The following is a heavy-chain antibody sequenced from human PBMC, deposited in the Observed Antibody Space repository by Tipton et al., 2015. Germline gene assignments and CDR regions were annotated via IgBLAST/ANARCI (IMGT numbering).Heavy chain of an antibody. CDR1: GYSISSGYY. V-gene: IGHV4-38-2*01. CDR3: ARTDALGHFDY. CDR2: IYHSGST. Sequence: LRLSCDVSGYSISSGYYWGWIRQPPGKGLEWIGEIYHSGSTNYNPSLKSRVTISVDKSKNQFSLKLSSVTAADTAVYFCARTDALGHFDYWGLGTLVTVSS. D-gene: IGHD2-8*01. J-gene: IGHJ4*02.